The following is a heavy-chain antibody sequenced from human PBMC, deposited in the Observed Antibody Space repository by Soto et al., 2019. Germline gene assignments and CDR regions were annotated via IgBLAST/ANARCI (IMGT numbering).Heavy chain of an antibody. D-gene: IGHD1-1*01. Sequence: GASVEVSCKASGYTFTSYAMHWVRQAPGQRLEWMGWINAGNGNTKYSQKFQGRVTITRDTSASTAYMELSSLRSEDTAVYYCARDGNWKLGGAFDYWGQGTLVTVSS. CDR3: ARDGNWKLGGAFDY. V-gene: IGHV1-3*01. CDR1: GYTFTSYA. J-gene: IGHJ4*02. CDR2: INAGNGNT.